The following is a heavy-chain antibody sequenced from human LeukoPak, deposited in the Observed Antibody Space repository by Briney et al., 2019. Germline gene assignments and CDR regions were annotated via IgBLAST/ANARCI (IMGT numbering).Heavy chain of an antibody. Sequence: GGSLRLSCAASGFPFSGSGMHWVRQAPGKGLEWVAVIWYDGSNQYYADSVKGRFTISRDNSKNTVDLQMNSLRAEDTAVYYCARDWSSIAAAAYMDVWGKGTTVTVSS. J-gene: IGHJ6*03. CDR3: ARDWSSIAAAAYMDV. CDR2: IWYDGSNQ. V-gene: IGHV3-33*01. CDR1: GFPFSGSG. D-gene: IGHD6-13*01.